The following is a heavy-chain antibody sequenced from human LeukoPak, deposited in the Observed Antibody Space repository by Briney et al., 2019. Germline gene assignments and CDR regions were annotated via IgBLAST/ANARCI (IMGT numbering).Heavy chain of an antibody. CDR2: IYYSGST. V-gene: IGHV4-39*07. Sequence: SETLSLTCTVSGGSISSSSYYWGWIRQPPGKGLEWIGSIYYSGSTYYNPPLKSRVTISVDTSKNQFSLKLSSVTAADTAVYYCARDGWFGDGINDYWGQGTLVTVSS. CDR1: GGSISSSSYY. J-gene: IGHJ4*02. D-gene: IGHD3-10*01. CDR3: ARDGWFGDGINDY.